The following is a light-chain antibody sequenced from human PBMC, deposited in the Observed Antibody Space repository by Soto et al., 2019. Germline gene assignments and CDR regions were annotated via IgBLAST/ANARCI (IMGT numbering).Light chain of an antibody. J-gene: IGLJ1*01. Sequence: QSVLTQPRSVSGSPGQSVTISCTGTSSDVGVYNYVSWYQQHPGKAPKLKIYDVSKRPSGVPDRFSGSKSGNTASLTISGLQAEDEADYYCCSYAGNYTYVFGTGTKLPS. CDR3: CSYAGNYTYV. V-gene: IGLV2-11*01. CDR1: SSDVGVYNY. CDR2: DVS.